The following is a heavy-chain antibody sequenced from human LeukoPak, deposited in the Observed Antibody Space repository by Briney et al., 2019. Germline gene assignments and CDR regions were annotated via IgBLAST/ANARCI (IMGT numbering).Heavy chain of an antibody. V-gene: IGHV1-69*04. J-gene: IGHJ4*02. D-gene: IGHD1-14*01. Sequence: GASVKVSCKASGGTFSSYAISWVRQAPGQGLEWVGRIIPILGIANYAQKFQGRVTITADKSTSTAYMELSSLRSEDTAVYYCARENTRGRYFDYWGQGTLVTVSS. CDR1: GGTFSSYA. CDR2: IIPILGIA. CDR3: ARENTRGRYFDY.